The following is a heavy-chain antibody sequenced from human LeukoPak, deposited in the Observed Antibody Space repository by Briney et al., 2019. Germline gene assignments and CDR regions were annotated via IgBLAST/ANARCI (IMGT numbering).Heavy chain of an antibody. Sequence: GGSLRLSCAASGFTFSDHYMDWVRQAPGKGLEWVGRIKSKTYGGTADYAAPVKGRFTISRDDSKNTLYLQMNSLKTEDTAVFYCTTDRDALRYWGQGTLVTVSS. CDR2: IKSKTYGGTA. CDR1: GFTFSDHY. D-gene: IGHD2-21*02. J-gene: IGHJ4*02. CDR3: TTDRDALRY. V-gene: IGHV3-15*07.